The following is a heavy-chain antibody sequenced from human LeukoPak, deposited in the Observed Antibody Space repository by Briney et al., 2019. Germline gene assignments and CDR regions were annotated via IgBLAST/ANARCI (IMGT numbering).Heavy chain of an antibody. J-gene: IGHJ4*02. Sequence: ASVKVSCEASGYTFTGYYMHWVRQAPGQGLEWMGWINPNSGGTNYAQKFQGRVTMTRDTSISTAYMELSRLRSDDTAVYYCARDFDFWSGQKPNDYWGQGTLVTVSS. V-gene: IGHV1-2*02. CDR1: GYTFTGYY. CDR2: INPNSGGT. D-gene: IGHD3-3*01. CDR3: ARDFDFWSGQKPNDY.